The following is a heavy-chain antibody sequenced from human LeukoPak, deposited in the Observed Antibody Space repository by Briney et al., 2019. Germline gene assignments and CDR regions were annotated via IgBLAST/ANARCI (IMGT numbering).Heavy chain of an antibody. CDR1: GGSFSGYY. CDR2: INHSGST. CDR3: ARERRYYGSGSYNAFDI. Sequence: SETLSLTCAVYGGSFSGYYWSWIRQPPGKGLEWIGEINHSGSTNYNPSLKSRVTISVDTSKNQFSLKLSSVTAADTAVYYCARERRYYGSGSYNAFDIWGQGTMVTVSS. J-gene: IGHJ3*02. V-gene: IGHV4-34*01. D-gene: IGHD3-10*01.